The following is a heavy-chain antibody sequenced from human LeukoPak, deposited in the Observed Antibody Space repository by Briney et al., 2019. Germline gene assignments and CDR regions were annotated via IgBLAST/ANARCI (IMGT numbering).Heavy chain of an antibody. CDR3: ARDKRVATILGSDY. V-gene: IGHV1-18*01. CDR2: ISAYNGNT. Sequence: ASVKVSCKASGYTFTSYVISWVRQAPGQGLEWMGWISAYNGNTNYAQKLQGRVTMTTDTSTSTAYMELRSLRSDDTAVYYCARDKRVATILGSDYWGQGTLVTVSS. D-gene: IGHD5-24*01. J-gene: IGHJ4*02. CDR1: GYTFTSYV.